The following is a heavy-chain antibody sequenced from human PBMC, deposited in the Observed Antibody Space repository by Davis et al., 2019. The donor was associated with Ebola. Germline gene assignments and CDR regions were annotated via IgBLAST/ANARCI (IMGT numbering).Heavy chain of an antibody. CDR3: ARLTVGAPHYYFDY. J-gene: IGHJ4*02. V-gene: IGHV1-2*04. CDR1: GYTFTGYY. Sequence: ASVKVSCKASGYTFTGYYMHWVRQAPGQGLEWMGWINPNSGGTNYAQKFQGWVTMTRDTSISTAYMELSRLRSDDTAVYYCARLTVGAPHYYFDYWGQGTLVTVSS. CDR2: INPNSGGT. D-gene: IGHD1-26*01.